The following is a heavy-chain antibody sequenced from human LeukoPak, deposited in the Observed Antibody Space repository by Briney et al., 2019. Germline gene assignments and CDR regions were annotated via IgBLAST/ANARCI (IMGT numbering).Heavy chain of an antibody. CDR2: IRTKVYGRTT. V-gene: IGHV3-49*03. CDR3: TWNHDSSGYTPDH. CDR1: GFTFGDYA. J-gene: IGHJ4*02. Sequence: PGGSLRLSCTASGFTFGDYAVTWFRQAPGKGLEWVSFIRTKVYGRTTEYAASVKGRFTIARDDSKSIAYLQMNSLRTVDAAVYFCTWNHDSSGYTPDHWGRGTLVTVSS. D-gene: IGHD3-22*01.